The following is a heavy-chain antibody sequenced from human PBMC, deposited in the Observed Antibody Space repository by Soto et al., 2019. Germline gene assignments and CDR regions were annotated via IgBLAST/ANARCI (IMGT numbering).Heavy chain of an antibody. CDR3: ARGPYCGTDCYFDY. V-gene: IGHV4-4*07. Sequence: PSETLSLTCTVSGGSTGNYYWSWVRQPAGKGLEWMGRIYTSGTTNYNPSLKSRVTMSVDTSKNQFSLNLSSMTAADTAVYYCARGPYCGTDCYFDYWGQGSLVTV. D-gene: IGHD2-21*02. CDR2: IYTSGTT. J-gene: IGHJ4*03. CDR1: GGSTGNYY.